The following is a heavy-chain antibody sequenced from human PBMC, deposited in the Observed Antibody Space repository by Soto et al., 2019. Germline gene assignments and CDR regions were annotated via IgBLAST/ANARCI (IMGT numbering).Heavy chain of an antibody. J-gene: IGHJ4*02. D-gene: IGHD3-10*01. CDR2: ISYDGSNK. CDR1: GFTFSSYA. Sequence: GGSLRLSCAASGFTFSSYAMHWVRQAPGKGLEWVAVISYDGSNKYYADSVKGRFTISRDNSKNTLYLQMNSLRAEDTAVYYCARDLWAGRPGGNFDYWGQGTLVTVSS. V-gene: IGHV3-30-3*01. CDR3: ARDLWAGRPGGNFDY.